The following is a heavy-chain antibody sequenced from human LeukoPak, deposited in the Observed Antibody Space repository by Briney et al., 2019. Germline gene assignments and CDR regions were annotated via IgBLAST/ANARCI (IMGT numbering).Heavy chain of an antibody. J-gene: IGHJ4*02. V-gene: IGHV1-2*06. D-gene: IGHD2-2*01. Sequence: ASVNVSCKASGYIFTAYHMHWVRQAPGQGLEWMGRINPNSGDTNYAQKFQGRVTMTRDTSISTAYMELSRLRSDDTAVYYCARDYCSSTSCLFDYWGQGTLVSVSS. CDR3: ARDYCSSTSCLFDY. CDR1: GYIFTAYH. CDR2: INPNSGDT.